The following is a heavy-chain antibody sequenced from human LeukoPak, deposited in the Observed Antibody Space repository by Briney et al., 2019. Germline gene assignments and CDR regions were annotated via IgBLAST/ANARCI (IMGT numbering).Heavy chain of an antibody. CDR1: GGSITTNY. CDR2: IYQGGST. V-gene: IGHV4-59*01. CDR3: ARVGGNSGP. D-gene: IGHD4-23*01. J-gene: IGHJ5*02. Sequence: SETLCLTCTVPGGSITTNYWGWIRQPPGKGLEWIGYIYQGGSTHYNPSLKSRVTISMDTSKNQFSLNLNSVTAADTAVYYCARVGGNSGPWGQGTLVTVSS.